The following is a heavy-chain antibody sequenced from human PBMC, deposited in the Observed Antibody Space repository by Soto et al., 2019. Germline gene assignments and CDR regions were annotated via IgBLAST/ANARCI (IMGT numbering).Heavy chain of an antibody. CDR3: ARDLTPPLRKSWYGDYYYYGMDV. Sequence: PVNLSCKRFGYIFTIYHMRRLRIKTEKSIEWMGIFNPSGGSTSYAQKFQARVTMTRDTSTSTAYLELSSLRSEDTAVYYCARDLTPPLRKSWYGDYYYYGMDVWGQGPTVTVSS. CDR1: GYIFTIYH. CDR2: FNPSGGST. D-gene: IGHD6-13*01. J-gene: IGHJ6*02. V-gene: IGHV1-46*01.